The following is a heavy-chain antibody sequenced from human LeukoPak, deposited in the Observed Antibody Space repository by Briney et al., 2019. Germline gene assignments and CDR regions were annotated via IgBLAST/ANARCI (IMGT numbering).Heavy chain of an antibody. Sequence: GGSLRLSCAVSGLTFSSHAMHWVRQAPGKGLEWVAVISQDGSDRHYIDSVKGRFTISRDNSKSTLYLQMNSLRAEDTAVYYCANLNAPYWGNFDYWGQGTLVTVSS. CDR1: GLTFSSHA. V-gene: IGHV3-30-3*01. CDR3: ANLNAPYWGNFDY. J-gene: IGHJ4*02. D-gene: IGHD3-16*01. CDR2: ISQDGSDR.